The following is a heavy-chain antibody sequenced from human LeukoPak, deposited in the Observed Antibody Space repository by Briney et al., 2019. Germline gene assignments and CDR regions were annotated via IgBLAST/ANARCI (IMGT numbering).Heavy chain of an antibody. CDR1: GFTFGSYA. Sequence: PGKSLRLSCAASGFTFGSYAMHWVRQAPGKGLEWVAVISYDGSNKYYADSVKGRFTISRDNSKNTLYLQMNSLRAEDTAVYYCARDFGVVAAMWSGMDVWGKGTTVTVSS. D-gene: IGHD2-21*02. V-gene: IGHV3-30*04. J-gene: IGHJ6*04. CDR3: ARDFGVVAAMWSGMDV. CDR2: ISYDGSNK.